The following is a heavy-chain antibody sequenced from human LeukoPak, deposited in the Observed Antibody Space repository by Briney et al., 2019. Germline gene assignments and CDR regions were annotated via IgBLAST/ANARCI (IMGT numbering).Heavy chain of an antibody. CDR1: GGSISSGGYS. D-gene: IGHD3-10*01. CDR3: ARVYGSGRVDY. CDR2: IYHTGST. Sequence: SQTLSLTCAVSGGSISSGGYSWSWVRQPPGKGLEWIGYIYHTGSTYYNPSLKSRVTISMVRSKNHFSLELSSVTAADTAVYYCARVYGSGRVDYWGQGTLVTVSS. J-gene: IGHJ4*02. V-gene: IGHV4-30-2*01.